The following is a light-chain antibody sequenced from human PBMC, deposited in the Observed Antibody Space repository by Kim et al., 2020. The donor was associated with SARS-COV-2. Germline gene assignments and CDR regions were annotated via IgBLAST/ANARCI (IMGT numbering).Light chain of an antibody. V-gene: IGLV2-11*03. CDR1: SSDVGSHNY. Sequence: GQSVTISCTGTSSDVGSHNYVSWYQQHPGKAPKVMIYDVSKRPSGVPDRFSGSKSGNTASLTISGLQADDEADYYCCSYAGTFTSLFGGGTQLTVL. CDR3: CSYAGTFTSL. J-gene: IGLJ2*01. CDR2: DVS.